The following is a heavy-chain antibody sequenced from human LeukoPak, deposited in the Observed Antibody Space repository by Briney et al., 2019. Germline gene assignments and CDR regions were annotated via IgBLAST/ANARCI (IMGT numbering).Heavy chain of an antibody. J-gene: IGHJ3*02. D-gene: IGHD2-2*03. CDR3: TRVDDHDAFDT. CDR2: IADDGSNA. V-gene: IGHV3-30*03. Sequence: GGSLRLSCAASGFTFNNHAMHWVRQAPGRGLEWVAVIADDGSNAYYADSVKGRFTISRDNSNNRLYLQMNGLRAEDTAVYYCTRVDDHDAFDTWGQGTMVTVSS. CDR1: GFTFNNHA.